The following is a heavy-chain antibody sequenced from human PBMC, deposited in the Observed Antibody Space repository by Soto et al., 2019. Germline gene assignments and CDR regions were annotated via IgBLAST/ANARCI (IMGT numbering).Heavy chain of an antibody. CDR2: IIPIFGTA. D-gene: IGHD2-2*01. V-gene: IGHV1-69*13. J-gene: IGHJ6*02. Sequence: VKVSCKASGGTFNSYAISWVRQAPGQGLEWMGGIIPIFGTANYAQKFQGRVTITADESTSTAYMELSSLRSEDTAVYYCARAVTPGHYYYYGMDVWGQGTTVTVSS. CDR1: GGTFNSYA. CDR3: ARAVTPGHYYYYGMDV.